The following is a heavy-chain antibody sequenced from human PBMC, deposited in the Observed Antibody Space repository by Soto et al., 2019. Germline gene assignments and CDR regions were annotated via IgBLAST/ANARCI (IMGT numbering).Heavy chain of an antibody. J-gene: IGHJ6*02. CDR1: GGSISSSSYY. Sequence: TLSLTCTVSGGSISSSSYYWGWIRQPPGKGLEWIGSIYYSGSTYYNPSLKSRVTISVDTSKNQFSLKLSSVTAADTAVYYCARNRPDIAVAGTFYYYYGMDVWGQGTTVTVSS. CDR3: ARNRPDIAVAGTFYYYYGMDV. CDR2: IYYSGST. D-gene: IGHD6-19*01. V-gene: IGHV4-39*01.